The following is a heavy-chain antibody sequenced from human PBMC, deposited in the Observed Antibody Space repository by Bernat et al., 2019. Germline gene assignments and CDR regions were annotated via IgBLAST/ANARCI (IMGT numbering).Heavy chain of an antibody. V-gene: IGHV3-33*01. J-gene: IGHJ4*02. D-gene: IGHD4-11*01. Sequence: QVQLVESGGGVVQPGRSLRLSCAASGFTFSSYGMPWVRQAPGKGLEWVAVIWYDGSNKYYADSVKGRFIISSDNSKKKLYLQMNSLRAEDTAVYYCARDKDSRGSYYFDYWGQGTLVTVSS. CDR2: IWYDGSNK. CDR3: ARDKDSRGSYYFDY. CDR1: GFTFSSYG.